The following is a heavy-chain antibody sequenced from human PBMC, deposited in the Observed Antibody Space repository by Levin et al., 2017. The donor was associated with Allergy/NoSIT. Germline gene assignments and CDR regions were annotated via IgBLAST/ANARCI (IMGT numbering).Heavy chain of an antibody. D-gene: IGHD3-10*01. CDR3: ARDSEPASSYGSGTYAFSDY. V-gene: IGHV3-21*06. CDR2: ISDTSRYI. CDR1: GFTFNTHS. Sequence: PGGSLRLSCAASGFTFNTHSMNWVRQAPGKGLEWVSSISDTSRYIYYADSVKGRFTISRDNAKNSLYLQMDSLRAEDTAVYYCARDSEPASSYGSGTYAFSDYWGQGTLVTVSS. J-gene: IGHJ4*02.